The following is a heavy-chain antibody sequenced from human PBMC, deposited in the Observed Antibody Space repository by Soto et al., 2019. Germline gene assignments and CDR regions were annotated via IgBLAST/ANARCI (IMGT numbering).Heavy chain of an antibody. Sequence: QVQLQESGPGLVKPSGTLSLTCVVSSGSITNNNWWSWVRQPPGKGLEWSGEIRRGGSTNYNQSLKSRATISVDKSKTQFSLNLNSVTAADTAVYYCARHLTVPATRGVNYWGQGTLVTVSS. D-gene: IGHD6-19*01. V-gene: IGHV4-4*02. J-gene: IGHJ4*02. CDR3: ARHLTVPATRGVNY. CDR2: IRRGGST. CDR1: SGSITNNNW.